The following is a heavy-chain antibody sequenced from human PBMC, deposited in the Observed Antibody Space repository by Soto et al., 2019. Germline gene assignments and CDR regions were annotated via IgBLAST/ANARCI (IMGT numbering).Heavy chain of an antibody. D-gene: IGHD3-10*01. J-gene: IGHJ6*02. CDR3: AILNLLEMEWFGETAGMDV. CDR1: GFTFSDYY. V-gene: IGHV3-11*01. CDR2: ISSSGSTI. Sequence: KPGGSLRLSCAAPGFTFSDYYMSWIRQAPGKGLEWVSYISSSGSTIYYADSVKGRFTISRDNAKNSLYLQMNSLRAEDTAVYYCAILNLLEMEWFGETAGMDVWGQGTTVTISS.